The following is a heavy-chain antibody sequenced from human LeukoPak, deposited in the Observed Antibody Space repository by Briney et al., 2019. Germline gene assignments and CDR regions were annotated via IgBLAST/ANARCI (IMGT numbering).Heavy chain of an antibody. CDR1: GGSFSGYY. Sequence: PSETLSLTCAVYGGSFSGYYWSWIRQPPGKGLEWIGEINHSGSTDYNPSLKSRVTISVDTSKNQFSLKLSSVTAADTAVYYCARGSGWFGELYFPDAFDIWGEGTMVTVSS. CDR3: ARGSGWFGELYFPDAFDI. V-gene: IGHV4-34*01. D-gene: IGHD3-10*01. J-gene: IGHJ3*02. CDR2: INHSGST.